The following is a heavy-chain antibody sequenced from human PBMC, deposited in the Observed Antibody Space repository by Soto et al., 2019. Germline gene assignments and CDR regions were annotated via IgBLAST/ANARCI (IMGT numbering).Heavy chain of an antibody. J-gene: IGHJ4*02. CDR3: ARPPTYSSRESED. CDR2: ISSSGSTI. CDR1: GFTFSDYY. V-gene: IGHV3-11*01. Sequence: VQLVVSGGGLVQPGGSLRLSCAASGFTFSDYYMSWIRQAPGKGLEWVSYISSSGSTIYYADSVKGRFTISRDNAKNSLYLQMNSLRAEDTAVYYCARPPTYSSRESEDWGQGTLVTVSS. D-gene: IGHD6-19*01.